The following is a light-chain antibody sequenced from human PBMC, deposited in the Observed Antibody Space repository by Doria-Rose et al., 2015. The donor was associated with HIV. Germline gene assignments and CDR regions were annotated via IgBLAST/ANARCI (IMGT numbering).Light chain of an antibody. V-gene: IGKV1-39*01. J-gene: IGKJ1*01. CDR1: QTVSTY. Sequence: SIGDRVTITCRASQTVSTYLNWFQQEPGKAPKLLIYAASRLQSGVPSRFSGSGSGTDFTLTISGLQPGDFATYYCQQTYSSPPWTVGQGTKVE. CDR2: AAS. CDR3: QQTYSSPPWT.